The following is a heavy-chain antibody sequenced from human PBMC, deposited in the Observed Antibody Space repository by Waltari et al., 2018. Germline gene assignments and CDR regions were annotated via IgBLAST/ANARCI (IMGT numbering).Heavy chain of an antibody. J-gene: IGHJ4*02. V-gene: IGHV3-74*01. CDR1: GFTFTNYW. CDR2: IDGCGGGT. Sequence: EVQLVESGGGLVQPGGSLRLSCAASGFTFTNYWMHWVRQAPGKGLVCVDRIDGCGGGTSYADSVKGRFTISRDNAKNTLYLQMNSLRAEDTAISYCTSVFEYWGQGTPVTVSS. CDR3: TSVFEY.